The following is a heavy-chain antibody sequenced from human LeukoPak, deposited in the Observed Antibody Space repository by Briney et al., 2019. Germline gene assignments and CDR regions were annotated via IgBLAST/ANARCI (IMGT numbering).Heavy chain of an antibody. CDR2: IRYDGSNK. J-gene: IGHJ6*03. CDR3: VKGVGGSANYYYLDV. Sequence: GGSLRLSCAASGFTFSSYGMHWVRQAPGKGLEWVAFIRYDGSNKYYADSVKGRFTISRDNSKNTLYLQMNSLRAEDTAVYYCVKGVGGSANYYYLDVWGKGTTVTVSS. CDR1: GFTFSSYG. V-gene: IGHV3-30*02. D-gene: IGHD3-10*01.